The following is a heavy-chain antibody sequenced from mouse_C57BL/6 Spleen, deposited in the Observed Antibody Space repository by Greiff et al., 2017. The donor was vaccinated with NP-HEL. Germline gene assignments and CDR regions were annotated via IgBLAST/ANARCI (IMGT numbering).Heavy chain of an antibody. CDR1: GFSLTSYG. J-gene: IGHJ1*03. CDR3: ARVFKLGRGYFDV. Sequence: VQGVESGPGLVQPSQSLSITCTVSGFSLTSYGVHWVRQSPGKGLEWLGVIWSGGSTDYNAAFISRLSISKDNSKSQVFFKMNSLQADDTAIYYCARVFKLGRGYFDVWGTGTTVTVSS. D-gene: IGHD4-1*01. CDR2: IWSGGST. V-gene: IGHV2-2*01.